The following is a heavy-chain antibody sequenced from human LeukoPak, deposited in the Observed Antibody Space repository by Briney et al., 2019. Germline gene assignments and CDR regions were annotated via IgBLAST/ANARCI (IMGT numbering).Heavy chain of an antibody. CDR3: ARTFHDSVSAYWTRSTTLDYYDY. V-gene: IGHV3-7*01. D-gene: IGHD3-3*01. CDR2: INKAGSEK. Sequence: PGGSLRLSCAASGFTFSNYYMSWVRQAPGKGLQWVANINKAGSEKNYVDSVKGRFTVSRDNAENSVYLQMSSLRVEDTAVYYCARTFHDSVSAYWTRSTTLDYYDYWGQGTQVTVSS. CDR1: GFTFSNYY. J-gene: IGHJ4*02.